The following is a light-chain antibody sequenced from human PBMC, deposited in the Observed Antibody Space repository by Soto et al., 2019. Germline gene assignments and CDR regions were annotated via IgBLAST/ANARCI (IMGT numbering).Light chain of an antibody. Sequence: GDKFTISCRASQTISSWLAWYQQKPGKAPKLLIYEASSLKSGVPSRFSGSGSGTEFTLTISSLQPDDFATYYCQQSYSYSQTFGQGTKVDIK. CDR1: QTISSW. J-gene: IGKJ1*01. V-gene: IGKV1-5*03. CDR2: EAS. CDR3: QQSYSYSQT.